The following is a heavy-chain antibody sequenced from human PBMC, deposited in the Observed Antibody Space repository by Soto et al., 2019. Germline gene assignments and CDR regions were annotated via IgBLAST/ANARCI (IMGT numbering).Heavy chain of an antibody. CDR1: GFTFSSYS. J-gene: IGHJ3*02. Sequence: PGGSLRLSCAASGFTFSSYSMNWVRQAPGKGPEWVSYISSSSSTIYYADSVKGRLTISRDNAKNSLYLQMNSLRDEDTAVYYCAREAGGEDIVLMVYAPDAFDIWGQGTMVTVSS. D-gene: IGHD2-8*01. CDR2: ISSSSSTI. V-gene: IGHV3-48*02. CDR3: AREAGGEDIVLMVYAPDAFDI.